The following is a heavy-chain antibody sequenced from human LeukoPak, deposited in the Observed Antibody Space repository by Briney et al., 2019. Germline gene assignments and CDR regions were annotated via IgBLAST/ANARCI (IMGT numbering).Heavy chain of an antibody. CDR2: IYSGGTT. CDR3: ARDAGYCSDGVCYRTRFDS. D-gene: IGHD2-15*01. J-gene: IGHJ4*02. CDR1: GFTVGGDY. V-gene: IGHV3-66*01. Sequence: GGSLRLSCVLSGFTVGGDYMSWVRQAPGRGLEWVSTIYSGGTTYYADAVKGRFIISRDNSKNTLFLQMNSLRAEDTAIYYCARDAGYCSDGVCYRTRFDSWGQGALVTVSS.